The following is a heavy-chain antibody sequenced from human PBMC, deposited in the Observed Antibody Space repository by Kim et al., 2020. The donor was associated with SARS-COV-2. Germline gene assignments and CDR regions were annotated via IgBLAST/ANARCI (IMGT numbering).Heavy chain of an antibody. CDR1: GFTFSSYG. V-gene: IGHV3-30*18. D-gene: IGHD6-6*01. Sequence: GGSLRLSCAASGFTFSSYGMHWVRQAPGKGLEWVAVISYDGSNKYYADSVKGRFTISRDNSKNTLYLQMNSLRAEDTAVYYCAKDRPSSGGYMDVWGKGTTVTVSS. CDR3: AKDRPSSGGYMDV. CDR2: ISYDGSNK. J-gene: IGHJ6*03.